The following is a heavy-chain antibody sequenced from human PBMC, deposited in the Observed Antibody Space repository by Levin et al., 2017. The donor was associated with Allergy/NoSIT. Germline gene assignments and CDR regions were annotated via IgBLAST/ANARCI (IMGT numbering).Heavy chain of an antibody. CDR1: GGSFSGYY. V-gene: IGHV4-34*01. CDR3: ARELRYFDWLFPRGWFDP. D-gene: IGHD3-9*01. J-gene: IGHJ5*02. Sequence: SETLSLTCAVYGGSFSGYYWSWIRQPPGKGLEWIGEINHSGSTNYNPSLKSRVTISVDTSKNQFSLKLSSVTAADTAVYYCARELRYFDWLFPRGWFDPWGQGTLVTVSS. CDR2: INHSGST.